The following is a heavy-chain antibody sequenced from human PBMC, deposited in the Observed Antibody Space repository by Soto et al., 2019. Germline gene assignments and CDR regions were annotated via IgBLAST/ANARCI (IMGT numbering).Heavy chain of an antibody. CDR2: ITPYNGYT. CDR1: GHTFTSYG. Sequence: QVQLVQSGAEVKKPGASVKVSCKASGHTFTSYGISWVRQAPGQGLEWMGWITPYNGYTNYPQNLQASVTMPTDTSTITAYIELRRMRTDDTAVYYCARWDCSSTSFRSNAFDIWGQGTMVTVSS. V-gene: IGHV1-18*01. D-gene: IGHD2-2*01. J-gene: IGHJ3*02. CDR3: ARWDCSSTSFRSNAFDI.